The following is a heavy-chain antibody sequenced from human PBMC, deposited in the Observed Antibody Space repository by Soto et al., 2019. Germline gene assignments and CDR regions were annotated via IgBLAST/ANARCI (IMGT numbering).Heavy chain of an antibody. J-gene: IGHJ4*02. Sequence: PSETLSLTCTVSGGSISSSSYYWGWIRQPPGKGLEWIGSIYYSGSTYYNPSLKSRVTISVDTSKNQFSLKLSSVTAADTAVYYCARHFRRITIFGVVILPDDYWGQGTLVTSPQ. V-gene: IGHV4-39*01. CDR3: ARHFRRITIFGVVILPDDY. CDR2: IYYSGST. D-gene: IGHD3-3*01. CDR1: GGSISSSSYY.